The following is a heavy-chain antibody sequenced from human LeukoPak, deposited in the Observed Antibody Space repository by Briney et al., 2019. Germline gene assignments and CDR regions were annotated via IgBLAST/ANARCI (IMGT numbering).Heavy chain of an antibody. CDR1: GYTFTGYY. V-gene: IGHV1-2*02. CDR2: INPNSGGT. Sequence: ASVKVSCKASGYTFTGYYMHWVRQAPGQGLEWMGWINPNSGGTNYAQKFQGRVTMTRDTSISTAYMELSRLRSDDTAVYYCARDLAGATTGAIPLFDYWSQGTLVTVSS. J-gene: IGHJ4*02. D-gene: IGHD1-1*01. CDR3: ARDLAGATTGAIPLFDY.